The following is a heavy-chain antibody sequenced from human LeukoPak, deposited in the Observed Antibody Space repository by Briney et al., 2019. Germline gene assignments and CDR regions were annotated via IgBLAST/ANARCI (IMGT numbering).Heavy chain of an antibody. J-gene: IGHJ3*02. CDR1: RFTFSSYS. CDR2: NSRISSYI. Sequence: GEPLRVYCAASRFTFSSYSMSGVRAAPGKGLGCCATNSRISSYIYYADSVKGRFTISRENSKNTLYLQMNSLRAEDTAVYYCARATYCGGDCYHTGDAFDIWGQGTMVTVSA. D-gene: IGHD2-21*02. V-gene: IGHV3-21*04. CDR3: ARATYCGGDCYHTGDAFDI.